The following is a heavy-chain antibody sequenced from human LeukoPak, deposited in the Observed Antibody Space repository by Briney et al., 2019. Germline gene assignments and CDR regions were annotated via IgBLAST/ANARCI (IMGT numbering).Heavy chain of an antibody. Sequence: SETLSLTCAVYGGSFSGYYWRWIRQPPGKGLEWIGEINHSGSTNYNPSLKSRVTISVDTSKNQFSLKLSSVTAADTAVYYCAGGHYDILTGPSGPPPYYYYGMDVWGQGTTVTVSS. CDR2: INHSGST. CDR1: GGSFSGYY. CDR3: AGGHYDILTGPSGPPPYYYYGMDV. J-gene: IGHJ6*02. D-gene: IGHD3-9*01. V-gene: IGHV4-34*01.